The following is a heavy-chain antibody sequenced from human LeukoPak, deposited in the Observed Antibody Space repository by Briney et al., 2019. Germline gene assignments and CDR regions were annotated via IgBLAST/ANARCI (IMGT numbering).Heavy chain of an antibody. J-gene: IGHJ4*02. V-gene: IGHV1-46*01. D-gene: IGHD3/OR15-3a*01. CDR3: ARWTNTYLGY. CDR1: GYTFTGYY. Sequence: GASVKVSCKASGYTFTGYYIHWVRQAPGQGLEWMGIINPLTNYAQKFQGRVTMTRDTSTSTVYMELSSLRSEDTAVYYCARWTNTYLGYWGQGTLVTVSS. CDR2: INPLT.